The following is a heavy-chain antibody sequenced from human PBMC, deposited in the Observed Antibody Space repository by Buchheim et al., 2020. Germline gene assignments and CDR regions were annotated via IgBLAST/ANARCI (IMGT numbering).Heavy chain of an antibody. J-gene: IGHJ4*02. D-gene: IGHD6-6*01. CDR3: ARPPQNASIAALLWDY. CDR2: ITASGYST. Sequence: EVQLLESGGGLVKPGGSLRLSCAASGFTFSDYAMTWVRQAPGKGLQWISVITASGYSTFSADSVKGRFTISRDNSKNTLYLQMNSLRAEETAVYYCARPPQNASIAALLWDYWGQGTL. V-gene: IGHV3-23*01. CDR1: GFTFSDYA.